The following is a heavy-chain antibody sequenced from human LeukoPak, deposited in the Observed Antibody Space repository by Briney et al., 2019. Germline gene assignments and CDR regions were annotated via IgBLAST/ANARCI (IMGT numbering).Heavy chain of an antibody. Sequence: ASVKVSCKASGYTFTGYYMHWVRQAPGQGLEWMGWINPNSGGTNYAQKFQGRVTMTRDTSISTAYMELSRLRSDDTAVYYCARDQNDFWSGYSGLGYWGQGTLVTVSS. CDR1: GYTFTGYY. D-gene: IGHD3-3*01. V-gene: IGHV1-2*02. J-gene: IGHJ4*02. CDR2: INPNSGGT. CDR3: ARDQNDFWSGYSGLGY.